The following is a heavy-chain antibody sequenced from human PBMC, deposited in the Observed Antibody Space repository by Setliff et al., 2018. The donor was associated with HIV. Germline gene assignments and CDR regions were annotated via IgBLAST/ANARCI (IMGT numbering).Heavy chain of an antibody. V-gene: IGHV3-7*01. J-gene: IGHJ3*02. D-gene: IGHD3-22*01. Sequence: GGSLRLSCAASGFTFSSNWMSWVRQAPGKGLEWVANIKEDGSEKHYVDSVKGRFTISRDNAKNSLYLQMNSLRAEDTAVYYCARGDSSGYYYVRGDAFDIWGQGTMVTVSS. CDR2: IKEDGSEK. CDR3: ARGDSSGYYYVRGDAFDI. CDR1: GFTFSSNW.